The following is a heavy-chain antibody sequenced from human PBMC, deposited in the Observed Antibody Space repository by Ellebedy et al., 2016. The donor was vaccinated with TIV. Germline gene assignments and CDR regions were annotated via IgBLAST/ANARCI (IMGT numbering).Heavy chain of an antibody. J-gene: IGHJ4*02. CDR2: INQDGGDT. CDR1: GFTFSTYW. D-gene: IGHD2-2*01. V-gene: IGHV3-7*03. CDR3: ARARCSNSDCHIPGY. Sequence: PSETLSLTFAASGFTFSTYWMSWVRQAPGKGLEWVATINQDGGDTYYVDSVKGRFTIPRDNARNSLYLQMNSLRAEDTAVYYCARARCSNSDCHIPGYWGQGTLVTVSS.